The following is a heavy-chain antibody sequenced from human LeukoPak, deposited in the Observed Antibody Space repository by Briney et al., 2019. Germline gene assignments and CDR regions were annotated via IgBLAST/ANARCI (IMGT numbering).Heavy chain of an antibody. V-gene: IGHV3-23*01. CDR1: GFTFSSYA. CDR2: ISGSGGST. D-gene: IGHD3-9*01. J-gene: IGHJ4*02. CDR3: AKGGYYDILTGYYRGLYFDY. Sequence: GGSLRLSCAASGFTFSSYAMSWVRQAPGEGLEWVSAISGSGGSTYYADSVKGRFTISRDNSKNTLYLQMNSLRAEDTAVYYCAKGGYYDILTGYYRGLYFDYWGQGTLVTVSS.